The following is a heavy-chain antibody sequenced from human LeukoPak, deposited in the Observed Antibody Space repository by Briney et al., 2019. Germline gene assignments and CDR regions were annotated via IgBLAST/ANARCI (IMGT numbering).Heavy chain of an antibody. Sequence: ASVKVSCKASGYTFSRYGISWVRQAPGHGLEWMGWISAYNGNAKYAQTLQGRVTMTTDTSTSTAYMELRSLRYDDTAVYYCARTVDSYNWRENWFDPWGQGTLVTVSS. CDR3: ARTVDSYNWRENWFDP. J-gene: IGHJ5*02. D-gene: IGHD1-20*01. CDR1: GYTFSRYG. V-gene: IGHV1-18*01. CDR2: ISAYNGNA.